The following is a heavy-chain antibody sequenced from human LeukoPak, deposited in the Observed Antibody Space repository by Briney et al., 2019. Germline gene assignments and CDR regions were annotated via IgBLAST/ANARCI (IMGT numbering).Heavy chain of an antibody. CDR1: GFTFDDYV. CDR3: AKDSRHNYDSGGYADAFDI. J-gene: IGHJ3*02. V-gene: IGHV3-9*01. CDR2: IDSKGGYI. Sequence: GRSLRLSCAASGFTFDDYVMHWVRQAPGKGLEWVSGIDSKGGYIDYAVSVKGRFTTSRDNAKNSLYLQMSSLRVEDSSLYYCAKDSRHNYDSGGYADAFDIWGEGTMVTVSS. D-gene: IGHD3-22*01.